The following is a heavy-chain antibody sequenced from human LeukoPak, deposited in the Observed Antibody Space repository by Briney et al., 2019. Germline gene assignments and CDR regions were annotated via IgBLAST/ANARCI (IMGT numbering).Heavy chain of an antibody. D-gene: IGHD1-26*01. CDR3: AKDPYGGTYPSYFDY. Sequence: PGGSLRLSCAASGFTLSSYGMNWVRRAPGKGLDWVAFLRYDGSTAFYEDSVRGRFTISRDSSKKTLYLQMNSLTPADTAIYYCAKDPYGGTYPSYFDYWGQGTLVTVSS. J-gene: IGHJ4*02. V-gene: IGHV3-30*02. CDR1: GFTLSSYG. CDR2: LRYDGSTA.